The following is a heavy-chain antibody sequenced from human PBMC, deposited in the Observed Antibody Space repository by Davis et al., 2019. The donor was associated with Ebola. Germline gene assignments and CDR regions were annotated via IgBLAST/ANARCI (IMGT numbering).Heavy chain of an antibody. Sequence: GESLKISCAASGFTFSDYGMHWVRQAPGKGLDWVAVISYDGSNKYYADSVKGRFTISRDNSKNTLYLQMNSLRAEDTAVYYCASAWGRYYFDYWGQGTLVTVSS. J-gene: IGHJ4*02. V-gene: IGHV3-30*03. D-gene: IGHD3-16*01. CDR3: ASAWGRYYFDY. CDR2: ISYDGSNK. CDR1: GFTFSDYG.